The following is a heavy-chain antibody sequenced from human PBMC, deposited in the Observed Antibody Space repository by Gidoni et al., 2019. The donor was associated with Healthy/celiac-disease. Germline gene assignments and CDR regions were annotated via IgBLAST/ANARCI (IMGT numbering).Heavy chain of an antibody. CDR3: AKDCIWFGELLPPTFDY. J-gene: IGHJ4*02. D-gene: IGHD3-10*01. CDR2: ISWNSGSI. V-gene: IGHV3-9*01. CDR1: GFPFDDYA. Sequence: EVQLVESGGGLVQPGRSLRLSCAASGFPFDDYAMHWVRQAPGKGLEWVSGISWNSGSIGYADSVKGRFTISRDNAKNSLYLQMNSLRAEDTALYYCAKDCIWFGELLPPTFDYWGQGTLVTVSS.